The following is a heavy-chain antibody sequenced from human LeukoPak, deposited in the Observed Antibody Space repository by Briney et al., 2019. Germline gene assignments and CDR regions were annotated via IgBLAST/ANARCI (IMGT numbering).Heavy chain of an antibody. CDR3: ARGNSYDSSGYPEYFQN. D-gene: IGHD3-22*01. CDR2: IYSGGST. V-gene: IGHV3-66*01. Sequence: GGSLRLSCAASGFTFSDYNMRWIRQAPGKGLEWVSVIYSGGSTSYADSVKGRFTISRDNSRNTVSLQMNTLRAEDTAVYYCARGNSYDSSGYPEYFQNWGQGTLVTVSS. CDR1: GFTFSDYN. J-gene: IGHJ1*01.